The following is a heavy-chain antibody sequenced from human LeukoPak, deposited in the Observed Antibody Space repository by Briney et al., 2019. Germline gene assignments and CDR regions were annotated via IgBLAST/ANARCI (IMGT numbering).Heavy chain of an antibody. Sequence: GASVKVSCKASGYTFTSYGISWVRQAPGQGLEGMGWISAYNGNTNYAQKLQGRVTMTTDTSTSTAYMELRSLRSDDTAVYYCASRGQQLVLDAFDIWGQGTMVTVSS. J-gene: IGHJ3*02. CDR1: GYTFTSYG. V-gene: IGHV1-18*01. D-gene: IGHD6-13*01. CDR2: ISAYNGNT. CDR3: ASRGQQLVLDAFDI.